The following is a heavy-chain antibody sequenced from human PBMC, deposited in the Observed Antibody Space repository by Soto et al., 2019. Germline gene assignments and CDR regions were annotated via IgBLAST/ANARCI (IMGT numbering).Heavy chain of an antibody. Sequence: AETLSLTWSVSVGSVSSTNYYWWWIRHPPGKGLEWIGNTYYSGSTYYSPSLKSRVTIFVDTSNNQFSLKLSSVTAADTAVYYCAGHTIAMVVVPARDSGMGVWGRGSTVTVSS. V-gene: IGHV4-39*01. J-gene: IGHJ6*02. CDR3: AGHTIAMVVVPARDSGMGV. CDR2: TYYSGST. CDR1: VGSVSSTNYY. D-gene: IGHD2-2*01.